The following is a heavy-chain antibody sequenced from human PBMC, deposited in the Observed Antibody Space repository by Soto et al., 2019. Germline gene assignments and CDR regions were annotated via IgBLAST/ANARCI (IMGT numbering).Heavy chain of an antibody. D-gene: IGHD3-3*01. J-gene: IGHJ6*02. CDR3: ARTAPFTIFGVALGDYYYYGIDV. V-gene: IGHV1-69*06. Sequence: GASVKVSCKASGGTFSSYAISWVRQAPGQGLEWMGGISPIFGTANYAQKFQGRVTITADKSTSTAYMELSSLRSEDTAVYYCARTAPFTIFGVALGDYYYYGIDVWGQGTTVTVSS. CDR1: GGTFSSYA. CDR2: ISPIFGTA.